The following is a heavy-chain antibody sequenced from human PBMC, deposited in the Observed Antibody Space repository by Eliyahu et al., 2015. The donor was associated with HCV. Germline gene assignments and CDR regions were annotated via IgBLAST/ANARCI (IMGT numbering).Heavy chain of an antibody. J-gene: IGHJ4*02. CDR3: ANKGFSGSLDY. D-gene: IGHD1-26*01. V-gene: IGHV3-23*01. CDR1: GFTFSNYD. CDR2: ISDSGGST. Sequence: EVQLLESGGGLVQPGGSLRLSCAASGFTFSNYDMSWVRQAPGKGLEWVSAISDSGGSTYYADSVKDRFTISRDNSKNTLYLQMNSLRAEDTAVYYCANKGFSGSLDYWGQGTLVTVSS.